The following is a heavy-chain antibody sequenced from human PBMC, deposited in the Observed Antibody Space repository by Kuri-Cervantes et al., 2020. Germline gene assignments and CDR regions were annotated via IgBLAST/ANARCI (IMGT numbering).Heavy chain of an antibody. J-gene: IGHJ4*02. V-gene: IGHV3-33*01. CDR3: AREGDSSSWYVYYFDY. Sequence: GESLKISCAASGFTFSSYGVHWVRQAPGKGLEWVALIWYDGSNKYYAESVKGRFTISRDNSKNTLYLQMNSLRAEDTAVYYCAREGDSSSWYVYYFDYWGQGTLVTVSS. D-gene: IGHD6-13*01. CDR2: IWYDGSNK. CDR1: GFTFSSYG.